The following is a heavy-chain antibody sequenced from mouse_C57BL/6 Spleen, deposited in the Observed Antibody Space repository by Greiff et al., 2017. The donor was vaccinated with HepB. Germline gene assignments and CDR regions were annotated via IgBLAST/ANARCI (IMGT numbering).Heavy chain of an antibody. CDR2: ISSGGSYT. D-gene: IGHD2-4*01. CDR3: ARHEGLRSAMDY. J-gene: IGHJ4*01. V-gene: IGHV5-6*01. Sequence: EVQLVESGGDLVKPGGSLKLSCAASGFTFSSYGMSWVRQTPDKRLEWVATISSGGSYTYYPDSVKGRFTISRDNAKNTLYLQMSSLKSEDTAMYYCARHEGLRSAMDYWGQGTSVTVSS. CDR1: GFTFSSYG.